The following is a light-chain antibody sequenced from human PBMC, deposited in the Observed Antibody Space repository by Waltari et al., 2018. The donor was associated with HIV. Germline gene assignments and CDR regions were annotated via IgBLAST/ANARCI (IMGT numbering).Light chain of an antibody. CDR3: QSADSGIL. V-gene: IGLV3-25*03. J-gene: IGLJ2*01. CDR1: FLSQQY. CDR2: KDT. Sequence: SSELTQPPSVSVSPGQTARLPCPGDFLSQQYVHWYHQKAGQAPSMVMYKDTQRPSGIPERFSGSSSGSTVTLTITEVQAEDEGDYFCQSADSGILFGGGTRLTVL.